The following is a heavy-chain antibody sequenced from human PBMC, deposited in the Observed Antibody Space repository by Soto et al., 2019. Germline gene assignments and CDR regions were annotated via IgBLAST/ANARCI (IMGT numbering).Heavy chain of an antibody. Sequence: QVQLVQSGAEVKKPGASVKVSYKASGYTFTSYGISWVRQAPGQGLEWMGWISAYNGNTNYAQKLQGRVTMTTDTSTSTAYMELRSLRSDDTAVYYCARGTQDIVVVVAVAFDIWGQGTMVTVSS. CDR1: GYTFTSYG. CDR3: ARGTQDIVVVVAVAFDI. J-gene: IGHJ3*02. V-gene: IGHV1-18*01. D-gene: IGHD2-15*01. CDR2: ISAYNGNT.